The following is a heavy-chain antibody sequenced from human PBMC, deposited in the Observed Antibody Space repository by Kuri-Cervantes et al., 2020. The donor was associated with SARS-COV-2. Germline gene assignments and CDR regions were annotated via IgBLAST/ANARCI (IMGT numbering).Heavy chain of an antibody. V-gene: IGHV3-21*01. J-gene: IGHJ5*02. CDR3: ARSFTVTDPFDP. Sequence: GGSLRLSCAASGFTFSSYSMNWVSQAPGKGLEWVSSISSSSSYIYYADSVKGRFTISRDNAKNSLYLQMNSLRAEDTAVYYCARSFTVTDPFDPWGQGTLVTVSS. CDR2: ISSSSSYI. CDR1: GFTFSSYS. D-gene: IGHD4-11*01.